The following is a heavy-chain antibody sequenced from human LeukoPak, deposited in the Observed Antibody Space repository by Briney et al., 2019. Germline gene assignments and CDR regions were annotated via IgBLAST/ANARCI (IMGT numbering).Heavy chain of an antibody. CDR3: AELGITMIGGV. D-gene: IGHD3-10*02. CDR2: ISSSGSTI. J-gene: IGHJ6*04. V-gene: IGHV3-48*03. Sequence: GGPLRLSCAASGFTFSSYEMNWVRPAPAKGLEWVSYISSSGSTIYYADSVKGRFTISRDNAKNSLYLQMNSLRAEDTAVYYCAELGITMIGGVWGKGTTVTISS. CDR1: GFTFSSYE.